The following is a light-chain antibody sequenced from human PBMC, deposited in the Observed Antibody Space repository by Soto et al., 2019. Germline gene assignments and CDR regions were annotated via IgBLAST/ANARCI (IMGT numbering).Light chain of an antibody. Sequence: DVQMTQSPSTLSASVGDRVTITCRASQSINNFLAWYQQKPGKAPKFLIYDVYTLESGVPSRFSGSGSGTEFTLTISSLQPEDFATYYCQQYDSYPLTFGGGTRVEIK. J-gene: IGKJ4*01. CDR1: QSINNF. V-gene: IGKV1-5*01. CDR3: QQYDSYPLT. CDR2: DVY.